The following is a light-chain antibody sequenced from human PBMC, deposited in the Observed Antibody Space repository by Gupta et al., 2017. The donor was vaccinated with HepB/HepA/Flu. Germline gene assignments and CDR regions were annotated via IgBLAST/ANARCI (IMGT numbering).Light chain of an antibody. CDR1: QDISNY. V-gene: IGKV1-33*01. CDR3: QQDDNLPLT. J-gene: IGKJ4*01. Sequence: DIQMTQSPSSLSASVRDRVTITCQASQDISNYLNWYQVKPGKAPKLLIYDASKLETGVPSRFSGSGSGTNFTFTISSLHPEDIATYYCQQDDNLPLTFGGGTKVEIK. CDR2: DAS.